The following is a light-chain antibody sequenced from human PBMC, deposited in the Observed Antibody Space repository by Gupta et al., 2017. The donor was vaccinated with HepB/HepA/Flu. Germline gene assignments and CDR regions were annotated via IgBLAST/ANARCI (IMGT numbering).Light chain of an antibody. J-gene: IGLJ3*02. V-gene: IGLV2-11*01. CDR2: DVS. CDR1: SSDVGNYNY. Sequence: QSALTQPRSVSGSPGQSITISCTGTSSDVGNYNYVSWYQQHPGKAPKLMIFDVSKRPSGVPDRFSGSKSGNTASLTVSGLQAEDEADYYCCSYAGGYTWVFGGGTKLTVL. CDR3: CSYAGGYTWV.